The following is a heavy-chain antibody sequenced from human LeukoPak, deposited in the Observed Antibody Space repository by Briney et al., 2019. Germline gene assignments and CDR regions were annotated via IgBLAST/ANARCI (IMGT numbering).Heavy chain of an antibody. V-gene: IGHV4-34*01. D-gene: IGHD1-26*01. CDR1: GGSFSGYY. CDR3: ASVRIVGATRYFDY. Sequence: SETLSLTCAVYGGSFSGYYWSWIRQPPGKGLEWIGKINHSGSTNYNPSLKSRVTISVDTSKNQFSLKLSSVTAADTAVYYCASVRIVGATRYFDYWGQGTLVTVSS. CDR2: INHSGST. J-gene: IGHJ4*02.